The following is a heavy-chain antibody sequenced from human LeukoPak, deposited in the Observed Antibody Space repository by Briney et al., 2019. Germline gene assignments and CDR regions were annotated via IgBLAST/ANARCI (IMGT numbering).Heavy chain of an antibody. CDR2: ISGSGGST. Sequence: TGGSLRLSCAASGFTFSDYAMTWVRQDPGKGLEWISTISGSGGSTYYADSVKGRFTISRDNAENSLYLEMNSLRVEDTAVYYCAKTGGRGDPFDYWGQGTLVTVSS. J-gene: IGHJ4*02. D-gene: IGHD2-21*02. CDR1: GFTFSDYA. CDR3: AKTGGRGDPFDY. V-gene: IGHV3-23*01.